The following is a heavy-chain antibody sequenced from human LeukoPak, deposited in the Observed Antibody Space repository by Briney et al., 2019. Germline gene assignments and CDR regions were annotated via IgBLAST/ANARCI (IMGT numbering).Heavy chain of an antibody. V-gene: IGHV3-21*01. CDR3: VRADGSSGSSEYFQH. J-gene: IGHJ1*01. CDR1: GFTFSRYS. D-gene: IGHD5-12*01. Sequence: GGSLRLSCLASGFTFSRYSMLWVRQAPGKGLEWASCIGGSGNDEHYIDSVKGRFTISRDNAKNSLFLQMNSLTAEDTAVYYCVRADGSSGSSEYFQHWGQGTLVTVSS. CDR2: IGGSGNDE.